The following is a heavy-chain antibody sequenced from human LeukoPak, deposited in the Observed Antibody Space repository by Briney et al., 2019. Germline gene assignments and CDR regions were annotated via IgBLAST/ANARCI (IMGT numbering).Heavy chain of an antibody. D-gene: IGHD1-26*01. CDR3: ARREYTGSYFGLDY. Sequence: PGGSLRLSCAASGFSVSRNYMSWVRQAPGKGLEWVSVIYSDERTYYADSVKGRFTISRDNSKNTLYLQMNRLRAEDTAVYYCARREYTGSYFGLDYWGQGTLVTVSS. CDR1: GFSVSRNY. V-gene: IGHV3-66*01. J-gene: IGHJ4*02. CDR2: IYSDERT.